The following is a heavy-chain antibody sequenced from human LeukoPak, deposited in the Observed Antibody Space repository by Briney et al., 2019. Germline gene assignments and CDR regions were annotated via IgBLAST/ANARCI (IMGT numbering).Heavy chain of an antibody. CDR2: ISAYNGNT. J-gene: IGHJ4*02. V-gene: IGHV1-18*01. CDR3: ARIRATRDTAMVMPFFDY. CDR1: GYTFTSYG. D-gene: IGHD5-18*01. Sequence: GASVKVSCKASGYTFTSYGISWVRQAPGQGLEWMGWISAYNGNTNYAQKLQGRVTMTTDTSTSTAYMELRSLRSDDTAVYYCARIRATRDTAMVMPFFDYWGQGTLVTVSS.